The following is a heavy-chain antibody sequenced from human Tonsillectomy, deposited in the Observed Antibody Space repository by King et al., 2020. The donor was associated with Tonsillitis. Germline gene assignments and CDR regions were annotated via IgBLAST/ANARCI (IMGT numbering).Heavy chain of an antibody. V-gene: IGHV3-21*01. D-gene: IGHD3-22*01. J-gene: IGHJ4*02. CDR3: ARGDYYDASGFADY. CDR1: GFTFSYYS. CDR2: ISSSSTDI. Sequence: QLVQSGGGLVKPGGSLRLSCAASGFTFSYYSMNWVRQAPGKGLEWVSSISSSSTDIYYADSVKGRFTISSDNAKTSLFLQMNSLRAEDTSVYYCARGDYYDASGFADYWGQGTLVTVSS.